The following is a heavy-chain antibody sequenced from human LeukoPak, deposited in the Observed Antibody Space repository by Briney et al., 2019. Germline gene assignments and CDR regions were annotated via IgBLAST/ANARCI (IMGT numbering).Heavy chain of an antibody. CDR2: INHSGST. Sequence: SETLSLTCAVYGGSFSGYYWSWIRQPPGKGLEWIGEINHSGSTNYNPSLKSRVTISVDTPNNQFSLKLSSVTAADTAVYYCARVRYSYGYTYDAFDIWGQGTMVTVSS. V-gene: IGHV4-34*01. D-gene: IGHD5-18*01. CDR3: ARVRYSYGYTYDAFDI. J-gene: IGHJ3*02. CDR1: GGSFSGYY.